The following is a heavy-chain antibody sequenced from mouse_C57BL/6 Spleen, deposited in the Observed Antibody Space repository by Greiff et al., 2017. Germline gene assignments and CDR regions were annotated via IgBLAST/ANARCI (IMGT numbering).Heavy chain of an antibody. V-gene: IGHV1-69*01. CDR2: IDPSDSYT. CDR3: ARRGIYYGNYDYAMDY. Sequence: VQLQQPGAELVMPGASVKLSCKASGYTFTSYWMHWVKQRPGQGLEWIGEIDPSDSYTNYNQKFKGKSTLTVDKSSSTAYMQLSSLTSEDSAVYYCARRGIYYGNYDYAMDYWGQGTSVTVSS. J-gene: IGHJ4*01. D-gene: IGHD2-1*01. CDR1: GYTFTSYW.